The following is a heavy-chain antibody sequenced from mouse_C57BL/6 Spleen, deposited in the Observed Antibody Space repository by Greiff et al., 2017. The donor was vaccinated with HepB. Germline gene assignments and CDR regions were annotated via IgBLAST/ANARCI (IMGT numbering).Heavy chain of an antibody. J-gene: IGHJ4*01. CDR1: GYSITSGYY. Sequence: VQLKQSGPGLVKPSQSLSLTCSVTGYSITSGYYWNWIRQFPGNKLEWMGYISYDGSNNYNPSLKNRISITRDTSKNQFFLKLNSVTTEDTATYYCARDGSNDAMDYWGQGTSVTVSS. CDR2: ISYDGSN. CDR3: ARDGSNDAMDY. D-gene: IGHD2-5*01. V-gene: IGHV3-6*01.